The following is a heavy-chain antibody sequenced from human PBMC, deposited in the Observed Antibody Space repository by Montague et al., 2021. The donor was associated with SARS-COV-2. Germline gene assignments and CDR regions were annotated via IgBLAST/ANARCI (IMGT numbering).Heavy chain of an antibody. CDR2: INHSGST. D-gene: IGHD1-20*01. CDR3: ARGRRRYNWRDETSYYYGMDV. Sequence: SETLSLTCAVYGGSLSGYYWSWIRQPPGKGLEWIGEINHSGSTNYNPSLKSRVTISLDTSKNQFSLKLSSVTAPDTAVYYCARGRRRYNWRDETSYYYGMDVWGQGTTVTVSS. J-gene: IGHJ6*02. CDR1: GGSLSGYY. V-gene: IGHV4-34*01.